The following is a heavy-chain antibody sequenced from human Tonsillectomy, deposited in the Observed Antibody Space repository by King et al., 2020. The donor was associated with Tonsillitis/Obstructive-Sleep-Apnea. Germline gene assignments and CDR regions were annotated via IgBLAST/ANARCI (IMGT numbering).Heavy chain of an antibody. V-gene: IGHV6-1*01. J-gene: IGHJ4*02. CDR3: TRDVYGDTFDY. Sequence: VQLQQSGPGLVKPSQTLSLTCAISGDSVSSTTPAWNWIRQSPSRGLEWLGKTYYRSKWYNDIAVSMRGRITFTADTSKNQFSLHLESVTPEDTAVYYWTRDVYGDTFDYGGQGSRVTVSS. CDR1: GDSVSSTTPA. CDR2: TYYRSKWYN. D-gene: IGHD4-17*01.